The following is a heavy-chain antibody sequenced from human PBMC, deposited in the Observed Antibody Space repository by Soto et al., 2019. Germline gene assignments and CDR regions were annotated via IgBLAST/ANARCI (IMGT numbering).Heavy chain of an antibody. CDR2: ISSRDDRA. D-gene: IGHD2-21*01. CDR3: GRFASCGGDCEYDY. J-gene: IGHJ4*02. CDR1: GVTFSTYG. Sequence: EVQLLETGGGLVQPGGSLRLSCAASGVTFSTYGMSWVRQAPGMGLEWVSSISSRDDRAYYADSVKGRFTISRDNSRNTMYLQMNTLRADDTAVYYCGRFASCGGDCEYDYWGQGTLVTVSS. V-gene: IGHV3-23*01.